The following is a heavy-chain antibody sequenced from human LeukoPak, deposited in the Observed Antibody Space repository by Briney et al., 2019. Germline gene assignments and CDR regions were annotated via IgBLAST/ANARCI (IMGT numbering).Heavy chain of an antibody. Sequence: SETLSLTCTVSGGSISSYYWSWIRQPAGKGLEWIGRIYTSGSTNYNPSLKRRVTMSVDTSKNQFSLKLSSVTAADTAVYYCARDKSVEYQLLLGGLDPWGQGTLVTVSS. V-gene: IGHV4-4*07. CDR1: GGSISSYY. CDR2: IYTSGST. CDR3: ARDKSVEYQLLLGGLDP. D-gene: IGHD2-2*01. J-gene: IGHJ5*02.